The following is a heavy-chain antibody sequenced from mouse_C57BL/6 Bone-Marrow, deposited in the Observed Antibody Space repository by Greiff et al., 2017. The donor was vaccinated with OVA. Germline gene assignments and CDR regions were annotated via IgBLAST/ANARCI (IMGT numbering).Heavy chain of an antibody. CDR3: TAYYSNYVAY. V-gene: IGHV14-4*01. CDR1: GFNIKDDY. D-gene: IGHD2-5*01. J-gene: IGHJ3*01. CDR2: IDPENGDT. Sequence: VQLQQSGAELVRPGASVKLSCTASGFNIKDDYMHWVKQRPEQGLEWIGWIDPENGDTEYASKFQGKATITADTSSNTAYLQLSSLTSEDTAVYYCTAYYSNYVAYWGKGTLVTVSA.